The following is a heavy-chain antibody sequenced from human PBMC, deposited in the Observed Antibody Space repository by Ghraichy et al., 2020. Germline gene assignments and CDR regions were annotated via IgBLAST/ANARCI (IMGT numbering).Heavy chain of an antibody. J-gene: IGHJ3*02. CDR2: IYHSGST. V-gene: IGHV4-30-2*01. D-gene: IGHD3-16*01. CDR1: GGSISSGGYS. CDR3: ASGLHVRGDAFDI. Sequence: SETLSLTCAVSGGSISSGGYSWSWIRQPPGKGLEWIGYIYHSGSTYYNPSLKSRVTISVDRSKNQFSLKLSSVTAADTAVYYCASGLHVRGDAFDIWGQGTMVTVSS.